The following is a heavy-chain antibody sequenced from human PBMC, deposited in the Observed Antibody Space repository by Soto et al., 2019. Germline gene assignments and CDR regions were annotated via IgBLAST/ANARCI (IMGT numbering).Heavy chain of an antibody. CDR2: IYYSGST. CDR3: ARQKADGYSGYDLPSLLDY. D-gene: IGHD5-12*01. J-gene: IGHJ4*02. Sequence: SETLSLTCTVSGGSISSSSYYWGWIRQPPGKGLEWIGSIYYSGSTYYNPSLKSRVTISVDTSKNQFSLKLSSVTAADTAVYYCARQKADGYSGYDLPSLLDYWGQGTLVTVSS. V-gene: IGHV4-39*01. CDR1: GGSISSSSYY.